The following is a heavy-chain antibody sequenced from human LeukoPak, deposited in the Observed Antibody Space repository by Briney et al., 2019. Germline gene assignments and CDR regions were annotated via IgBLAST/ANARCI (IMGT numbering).Heavy chain of an antibody. CDR1: GGSISSGDYY. Sequence: PSETLSLTCTVSGGSISSGDYYWSWIRQPPGKGLEWIGYIYYSGSTYCNPSLKSRVTISVDTSKNQFSLKLSSVTAADTAVYYCAREESDWYFDLWGRGTLVTVSS. V-gene: IGHV4-30-4*08. CDR2: IYYSGST. CDR3: AREESDWYFDL. J-gene: IGHJ2*01.